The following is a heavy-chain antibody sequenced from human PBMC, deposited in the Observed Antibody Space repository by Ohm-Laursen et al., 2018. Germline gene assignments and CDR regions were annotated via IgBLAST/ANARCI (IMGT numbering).Heavy chain of an antibody. Sequence: SLRLSCSASGFTFSSYGMHWVRQAPGKGLEWVAVIWYDGSNKYYADSVKGRFTISRDNSKSTLYLQMNSLRAEDTAVYYCARDSHKYSSGWYWFDPWGQGTLVTVSS. CDR3: ARDSHKYSSGWYWFDP. V-gene: IGHV3-33*01. D-gene: IGHD6-19*01. J-gene: IGHJ5*02. CDR2: IWYDGSNK. CDR1: GFTFSSYG.